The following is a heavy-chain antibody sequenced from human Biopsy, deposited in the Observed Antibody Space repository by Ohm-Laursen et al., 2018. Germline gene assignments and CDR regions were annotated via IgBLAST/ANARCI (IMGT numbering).Heavy chain of an antibody. CDR3: ARGSNEYGGLYFPH. V-gene: IGHV4-59*11. CDR1: VGSFTGLY. Sequence: GTLSLTCTVSVGSFTGLYWTWIRQPPGKGLEWIGDISHTGYTSYKSSLKSRVTISLDTSRKHFPLRLTSLAAADTAVYYCARGSNEYGGLYFPHWGQGTLVTVSS. CDR2: ISHTGYT. J-gene: IGHJ1*01. D-gene: IGHD4-23*01.